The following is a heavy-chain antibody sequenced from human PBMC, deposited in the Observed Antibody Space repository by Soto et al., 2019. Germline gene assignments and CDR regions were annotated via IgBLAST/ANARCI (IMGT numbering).Heavy chain of an antibody. V-gene: IGHV2-26*01. CDR2: IFSNDER. Sequence: QVTLKESGPVLVKPTETLTLTCTVSGFSLSNAGMGVSWIRQPPVKALEWLAHIFSNDERRFSTSLKNRLSISKDTSNSQVVLIMTNMDPVDTATYYCAQTEDGGRSRTPAGWFDAWGQGTLVTVSS. CDR3: AQTEDGGRSRTPAGWFDA. J-gene: IGHJ5*02. D-gene: IGHD2-15*01. CDR1: GFSLSNAGMG.